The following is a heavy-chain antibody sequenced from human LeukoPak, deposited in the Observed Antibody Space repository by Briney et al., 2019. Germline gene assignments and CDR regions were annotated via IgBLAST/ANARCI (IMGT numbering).Heavy chain of an antibody. CDR1: GGSISSYY. CDR3: ARDKGGQQLREFDY. Sequence: SETLSLTCTVSGGSISSYYWSWLRQPPGKGLEWIGYIYYSGSTNYNPSLKSRVTISVDTSKNQFSLKLSSVTAADTAVYYCARDKGGQQLREFDYWGQGTLVTVSS. CDR2: IYYSGST. D-gene: IGHD6-13*01. V-gene: IGHV4-59*01. J-gene: IGHJ4*02.